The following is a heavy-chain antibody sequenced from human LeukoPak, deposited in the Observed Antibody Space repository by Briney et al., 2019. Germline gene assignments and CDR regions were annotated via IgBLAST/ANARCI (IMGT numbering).Heavy chain of an antibody. CDR3: AKTNYKRTILVWFGEFLLDDN. D-gene: IGHD3-10*01. CDR2: ISYDGSNK. Sequence: GGSLRLSCAASGFTFSSYGMHWVRQAPGKGLEWVAVISYDGSNKYYADSVKGRFTISRDNSKNTLYLQMNSLRAEDTAIYYCAKTNYKRTILVWFGEFLLDDNWGQGALVTVSS. CDR1: GFTFSSYG. V-gene: IGHV3-30*18. J-gene: IGHJ4*02.